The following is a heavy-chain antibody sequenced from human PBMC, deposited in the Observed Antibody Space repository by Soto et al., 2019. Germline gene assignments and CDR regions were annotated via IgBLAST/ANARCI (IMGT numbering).Heavy chain of an antibody. V-gene: IGHV4-31*03. Sequence: QVQLQESGPGLVRPSQTLSLTCTVSGGSISSGGYYWSWIRQHPGKGLEWIGYIYYSGSTYYNPSLKSRVTISVDTSKDQFSLKLSSVTAADTAVYYCERDFTDSSGPTLGMGVWGQGTTVTVSS. CDR1: GGSISSGGYY. CDR2: IYYSGST. J-gene: IGHJ6*02. D-gene: IGHD6-19*01. CDR3: ERDFTDSSGPTLGMGV.